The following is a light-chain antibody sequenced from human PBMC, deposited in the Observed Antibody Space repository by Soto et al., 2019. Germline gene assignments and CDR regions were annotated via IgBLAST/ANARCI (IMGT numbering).Light chain of an antibody. CDR2: GAS. Sequence: EIVLTQSPGTLSLSPGERATLSCRASQSVSSSYLAWYQQKPGQAPRLLIYGASRRATGIPDRFSGSGSATGFTLTISRLEPEDFAVYYCQQYGSSPPYTFGQGTKLEIK. V-gene: IGKV3-20*01. CDR1: QSVSSSY. CDR3: QQYGSSPPYT. J-gene: IGKJ2*01.